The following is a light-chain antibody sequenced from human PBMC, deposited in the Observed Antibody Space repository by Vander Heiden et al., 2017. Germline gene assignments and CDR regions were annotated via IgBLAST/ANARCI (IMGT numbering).Light chain of an antibody. CDR2: GAS. J-gene: IGKJ5*01. Sequence: EIVLTHSPLTLSLSPGERATLSCRASQSVSSSYLAWYQQKPGQAPRLLIYGASSGSGTDFTLTISRLEPEDFAVYYCQQYGSSQVTFGQGTRLEIK. CDR1: QSVSSSY. V-gene: IGKV3-20*01. CDR3: QQYGSSQVT.